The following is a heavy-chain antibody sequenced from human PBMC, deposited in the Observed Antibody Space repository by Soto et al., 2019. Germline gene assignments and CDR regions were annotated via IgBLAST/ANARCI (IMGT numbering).Heavy chain of an antibody. CDR2: IYYSGST. D-gene: IGHD5-12*01. J-gene: IGHJ4*02. CDR3: AREGWLQLFDY. Sequence: PSETLSLTCTVSGGSISSGGYYWSWIRQHPGKGLEWIGYIYYSGSTYYNPSLKSRVTISVDTSKNQFSLKLSSVTAADTAVYYCAREGWLQLFDYWGQGTLVTVSS. CDR1: GGSISSGGYY. V-gene: IGHV4-31*03.